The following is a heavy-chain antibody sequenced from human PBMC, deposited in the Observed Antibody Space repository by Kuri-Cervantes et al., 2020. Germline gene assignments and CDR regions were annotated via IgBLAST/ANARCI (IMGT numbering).Heavy chain of an antibody. CDR1: GGSISDGGYY. V-gene: IGHV4-31*03. CDR2: IYYSGST. D-gene: IGHD3-3*01. J-gene: IGHJ3*02. CDR3: AGGRITIFGVVESDAFDI. Sequence: LRLSCTVSGGSISDGGYYWSWIRQHPGKGLEWIGYIYYSGSTYYNPCLKSRVTISVDTSKNQFSLKLSSVTAAETAVYYCAGGRITIFGVVESDAFDIWGQGTMVTVSS.